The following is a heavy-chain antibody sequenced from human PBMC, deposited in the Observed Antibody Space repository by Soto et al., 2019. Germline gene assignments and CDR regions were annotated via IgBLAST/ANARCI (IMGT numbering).Heavy chain of an antibody. J-gene: IGHJ6*02. CDR1: GGSISSGGYY. CDR3: ARGGCSGGSCYPYYYYGMDV. CDR2: IYYSGST. V-gene: IGHV4-31*03. Sequence: QVQLQESGPGLVKPSQTLSLTCTVSGGSISSGGYYWSWIRQHPGKGLEWIGYIYYSGSTSYNPSLESRVTLSVATSKNQFSLKLSSVTAADTAVYYCARGGCSGGSCYPYYYYGMDVWGQGTTVTVSS. D-gene: IGHD2-15*01.